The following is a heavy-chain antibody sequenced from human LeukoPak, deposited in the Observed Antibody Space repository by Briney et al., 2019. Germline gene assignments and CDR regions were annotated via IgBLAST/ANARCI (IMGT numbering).Heavy chain of an antibody. Sequence: ASVKVSCKASGYTFTSYGISWVRQAPGQGLEWMGWISAYNGNTNYAQKLQGRVTMTTDTSTSTAYMELRSLRSDDTAVYYCAKPLFRLQSVVAATQGIDYWGQGTLVTVSS. V-gene: IGHV1-18*01. CDR3: AKPLFRLQSVVAATQGIDY. D-gene: IGHD2-15*01. CDR2: ISAYNGNT. CDR1: GYTFTSYG. J-gene: IGHJ4*02.